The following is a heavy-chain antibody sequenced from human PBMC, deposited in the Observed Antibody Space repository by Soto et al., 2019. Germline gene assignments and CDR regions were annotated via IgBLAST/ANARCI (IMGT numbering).Heavy chain of an antibody. Sequence: QVQLVESGGGVVQPGRSLRLSCAASGFTFSSYGMHWVRQAPGKGLEWVAVISYDGSTKYYADSVKGRFTISRDNSKNTLYLQMNSLRAEDTAVYYCAKDAGTCYYFGDLFDYWGQGTLVTVSS. D-gene: IGHD3-9*01. CDR2: ISYDGSTK. J-gene: IGHJ4*02. CDR1: GFTFSSYG. V-gene: IGHV3-30*18. CDR3: AKDAGTCYYFGDLFDY.